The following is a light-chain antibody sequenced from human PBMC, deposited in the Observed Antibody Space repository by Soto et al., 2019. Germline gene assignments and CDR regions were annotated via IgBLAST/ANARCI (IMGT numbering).Light chain of an antibody. Sequence: DIQMTQSPSTLSASSGDRVTITCRASQKIHNYVAWYQQKPGKAPKLLICDASTLESAVPSRFSGSVFGTEFTLTISSLQPDDIATYYCHQYYSYSTFGPGTKVDLK. CDR2: DAS. V-gene: IGKV1-5*01. CDR3: HQYYSYST. J-gene: IGKJ3*01. CDR1: QKIHNY.